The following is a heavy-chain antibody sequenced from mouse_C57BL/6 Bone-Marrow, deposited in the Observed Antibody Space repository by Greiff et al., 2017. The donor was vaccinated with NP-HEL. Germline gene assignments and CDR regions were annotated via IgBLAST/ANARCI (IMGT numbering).Heavy chain of an antibody. CDR2: IYPGDGDT. J-gene: IGHJ1*03. Sequence: VKLMESGAELVKPGASEKISCKASGYAFSSYWMNWVKQRPGKGLEWIGQIYPGDGDTNYNGKFKGKATLTADKSSSTAYMQLSSLTSEDSAVYFCALYGSRPGGVDVWGTGTTVTVSS. V-gene: IGHV1-80*01. CDR3: ALYGSRPGGVDV. D-gene: IGHD1-1*01. CDR1: GYAFSSYW.